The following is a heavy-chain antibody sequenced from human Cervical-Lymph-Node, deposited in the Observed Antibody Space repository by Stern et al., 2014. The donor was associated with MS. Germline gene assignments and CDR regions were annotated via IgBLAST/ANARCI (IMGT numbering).Heavy chain of an antibody. Sequence: EVQLVESGGGLVKPGGSPRLSWAASGLTFRNYGMSWVRQAPGKGLEGDSSIRFSSIHIYYADSVEGRFTISRDNAKNSLFLQMNSLRAEDTAVYFCAGDRRLLEWSYWYFDLWGRGTLVTVSS. CDR3: AGDRRLLEWSYWYFDL. CDR2: IRFSSIHI. D-gene: IGHD3-3*01. V-gene: IGHV3-21*01. J-gene: IGHJ2*01. CDR1: GLTFRNYG.